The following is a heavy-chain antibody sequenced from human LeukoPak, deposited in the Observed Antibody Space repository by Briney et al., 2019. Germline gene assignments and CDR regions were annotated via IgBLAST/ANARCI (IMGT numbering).Heavy chain of an antibody. CDR3: AELGITMIGGV. D-gene: IGHD3-10*02. J-gene: IGHJ6*04. CDR1: EFTFRTYE. Sequence: GGSLRLSCAASEFTFRTYEMNWVRQAPGKGLEWVSYISSSGTTIYYADSVKGRFTISRDNAKNLLHLQMNSLRAEDTAVYYCAELGITMIGGVWGKGTTVTISS. CDR2: ISSSGTTI. V-gene: IGHV3-48*03.